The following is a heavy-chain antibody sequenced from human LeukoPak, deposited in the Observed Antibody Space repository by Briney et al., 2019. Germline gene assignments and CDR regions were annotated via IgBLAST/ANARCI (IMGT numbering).Heavy chain of an antibody. V-gene: IGHV4-59*01. CDR1: GGSISSYY. Sequence: SETLSLICTVSGGSISSYYWSWIRQPPGKGLEWIGYIYYSGSTNYNPSLKSRVTISVDTSKNQFSLKLSSVTAADTAVYYCARMSPYYFDYWGLGTLVTVSS. CDR2: IYYSGST. CDR3: ARMSPYYFDY. J-gene: IGHJ4*02.